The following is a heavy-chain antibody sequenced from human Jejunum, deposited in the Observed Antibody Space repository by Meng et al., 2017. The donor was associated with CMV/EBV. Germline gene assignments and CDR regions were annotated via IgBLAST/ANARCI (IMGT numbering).Heavy chain of an antibody. V-gene: IGHV3-15*05. CDR3: TTARSYGSSDY. CDR2: IKKKTDFGTV. Sequence: SGFSISDAWMTWVRQAPGKGLEWVGRIKKKTDFGTVDYATSVEGRFTISRDDPKNMVYVEMNNLKTEDTAVYYCTTARSYGSSDYWGQGTWVTVSS. CDR1: GFSISDAW. D-gene: IGHD3-16*01. J-gene: IGHJ4*02.